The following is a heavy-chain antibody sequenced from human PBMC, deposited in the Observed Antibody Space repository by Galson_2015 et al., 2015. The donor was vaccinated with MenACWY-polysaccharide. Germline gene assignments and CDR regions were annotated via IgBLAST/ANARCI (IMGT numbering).Heavy chain of an antibody. D-gene: IGHD2-21*02. CDR1: GFTFSTYG. V-gene: IGHV3-33*06. J-gene: IGHJ3*02. Sequence: SLRLSCAASGFTFSTYGMHWVRQAPGKGLEWVAVIWYDGNNKYYADSVKGRFTISRDNSKSTLYLQMNSLRVEDTAVYYCAKSHVVVVTAIQDTNAFEIWGQGTMVTVSS. CDR3: AKSHVVVVTAIQDTNAFEI. CDR2: IWYDGNNK.